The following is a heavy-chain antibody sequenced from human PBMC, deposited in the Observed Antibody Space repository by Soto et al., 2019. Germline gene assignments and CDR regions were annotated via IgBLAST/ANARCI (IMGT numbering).Heavy chain of an antibody. V-gene: IGHV4-39*01. CDR1: GGSISSSSYY. D-gene: IGHD6-13*01. CDR2: IYYSGST. J-gene: IGHJ5*02. Sequence: QLQLQESGPGLVKPSETLSLTCTVSGGSISSSSYYWGWIRQPPGKGLEWIGSIYYSGSTYYNPSLKSRVTISADTSKNQFSLKLSSVTAADTAVYYCARRGYSSSWYQQGNWFDPWGQGTLVTVSS. CDR3: ARRGYSSSWYQQGNWFDP.